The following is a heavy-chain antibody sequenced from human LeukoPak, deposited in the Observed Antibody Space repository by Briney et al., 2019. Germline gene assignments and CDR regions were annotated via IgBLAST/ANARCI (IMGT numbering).Heavy chain of an antibody. CDR1: GFTFSSYS. CDR2: ISSSSSCT. J-gene: IGHJ6*02. V-gene: IGHV3-21*01. D-gene: IGHD3-3*01. Sequence: GGSLRLSCAASGFTFSSYSMNWVRQAPGKGLEWVSSISSSSSCTYYADSVKGRFTISRDNAKNSLYLQMNSLRAEDTAVYYCARDYDFWSGYSDGMDVWGQGTTVTVSS. CDR3: ARDYDFWSGYSDGMDV.